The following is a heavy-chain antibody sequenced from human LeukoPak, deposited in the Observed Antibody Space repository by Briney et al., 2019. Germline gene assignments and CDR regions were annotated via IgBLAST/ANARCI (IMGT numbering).Heavy chain of an antibody. V-gene: IGHV4-34*01. CDR2: INHSGST. CDR3: ARGPLDY. Sequence: SETQSLTCAVYGGSFSGYYWSWIRQPPGKGLEWIGEINHSGSTNYNPSLKSRVTISVDTSKNQFSLKLSSVTAADTAVYYCARGPLDYWGQGTLVTVSS. J-gene: IGHJ4*02. CDR1: GGSFSGYY.